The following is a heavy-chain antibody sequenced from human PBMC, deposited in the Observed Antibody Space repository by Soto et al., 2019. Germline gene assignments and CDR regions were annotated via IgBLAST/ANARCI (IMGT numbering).Heavy chain of an antibody. Sequence: SETLSLTCTVSGGSISSSSYYWGWIRQPPGKGLEWIGSIYYSGSTYYNPSLKSRVTISVDTSKNQFSLKLSSVTAADTAVYYCARLSNGDYLYYFDYWGQGTLVTVSS. CDR2: IYYSGST. J-gene: IGHJ4*02. CDR3: ARLSNGDYLYYFDY. V-gene: IGHV4-39*01. D-gene: IGHD4-17*01. CDR1: GGSISSSSYY.